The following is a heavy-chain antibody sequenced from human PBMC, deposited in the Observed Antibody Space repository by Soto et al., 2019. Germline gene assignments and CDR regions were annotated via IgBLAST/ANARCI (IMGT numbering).Heavy chain of an antibody. J-gene: IGHJ6*02. D-gene: IGHD3-22*01. Sequence: QVQLVESGGGVVQPGRSLRLSCAASGFTFSSYAMHWVRQAPGKGLKWVAVISYDGSNKYYADSVKGRFTISRDNSKNTLYLQMNSLRAEDTAVYYCAREEPPQWFQNYYGMDVWGQGTTVTVSS. CDR2: ISYDGSNK. CDR1: GFTFSSYA. V-gene: IGHV3-30-3*01. CDR3: AREEPPQWFQNYYGMDV.